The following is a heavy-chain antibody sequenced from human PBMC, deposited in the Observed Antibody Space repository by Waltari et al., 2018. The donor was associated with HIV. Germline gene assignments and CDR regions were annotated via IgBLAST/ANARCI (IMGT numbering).Heavy chain of an antibody. V-gene: IGHV3-20*04. D-gene: IGHD7-27*01. CDR2: INWNGGKT. CDR1: GFTFDSYA. CDR3: ARAWVWGWEISGTFDL. Sequence: EDQLAESGGGLVRPGGSLRRSCKAYGFTFDSYAMLWVGQVGGRGLEWVAGINWNGGKTSYADSVKGRSTISRDNSKNSLSLHMVNVRADDTASYFWARAWVWGWEISGTFDLWGPGTTVTVSS. J-gene: IGHJ3*01.